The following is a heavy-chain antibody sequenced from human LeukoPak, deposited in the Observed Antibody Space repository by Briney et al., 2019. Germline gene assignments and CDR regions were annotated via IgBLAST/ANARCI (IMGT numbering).Heavy chain of an antibody. V-gene: IGHV4-39*01. Sequence: SETLSLTCTVYGGSVTSYGYYWGWIRQPPGRGLEWIGSISYGGTTYFNPSLQSRVTISVDTSKNQFSLNLGSVTAADTALYYCARHGHGAKFDYWGQGTLVTVSS. CDR3: ARHGHGAKFDY. D-gene: IGHD4-17*01. J-gene: IGHJ4*02. CDR1: GGSVTSYGYY. CDR2: ISYGGTT.